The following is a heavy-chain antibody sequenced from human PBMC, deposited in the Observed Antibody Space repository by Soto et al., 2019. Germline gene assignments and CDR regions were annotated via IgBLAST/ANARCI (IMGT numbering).Heavy chain of an antibody. CDR2: ISSSSSTI. Sequence: EVQLVESGGGLVQPGGSLRLSCAASGFTFSSYSMNWVRQAPGKGLEWVSYISSSSSTIYYADSVKGRFTISRDNAKNSRYLQMNSLRAEDTAVYYCARSNLYGGAFDIWGQGTMVTVSS. D-gene: IGHD2-8*01. CDR3: ARSNLYGGAFDI. J-gene: IGHJ3*02. V-gene: IGHV3-48*01. CDR1: GFTFSSYS.